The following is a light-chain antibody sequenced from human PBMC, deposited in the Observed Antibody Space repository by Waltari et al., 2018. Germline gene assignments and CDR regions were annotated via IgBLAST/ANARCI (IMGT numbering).Light chain of an antibody. V-gene: IGLV4-69*01. J-gene: IGLJ3*02. CDR3: QTGGHGTWV. Sequence: QLVLTQSPSASASLGASVKLTCTLSSGHSSNIIAWQQQQPEKGPRYLMKVNSDGSHSKGDEIPDRFSCSSSGAERYLTISSLQSEDEADYYCQTGGHGTWVFGGGTKLTVL. CDR1: SGHSSNI. CDR2: VNSDGSH.